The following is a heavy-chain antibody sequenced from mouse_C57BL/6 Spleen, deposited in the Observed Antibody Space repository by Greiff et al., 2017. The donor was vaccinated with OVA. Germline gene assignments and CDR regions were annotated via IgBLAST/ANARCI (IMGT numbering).Heavy chain of an antibody. CDR1: GYTFTDYN. V-gene: IGHV1-18*01. Sequence: EVQLQQSGPELVKPGASVKIPCKASGYTFTDYNMAWVKQSHGKSLEWIGDINPNNGGTIYNQKFKGKATLTVDKSSSTAYMELRSLTSEDTAVYYCARGKEFITTVALGDWGQGTTLTVSS. CDR3: ARGKEFITTVALGD. CDR2: INPNNGGT. D-gene: IGHD1-1*01. J-gene: IGHJ2*01.